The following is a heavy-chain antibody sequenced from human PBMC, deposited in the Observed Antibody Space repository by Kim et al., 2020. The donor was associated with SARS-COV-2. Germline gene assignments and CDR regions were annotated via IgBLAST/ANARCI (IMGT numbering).Heavy chain of an antibody. CDR3: AKALPSGSGSSGWYPYWYFDL. J-gene: IGHJ2*01. CDR1: GFTFDDYA. D-gene: IGHD6-19*01. Sequence: GGSLRLSCAASGFTFDDYAMHWVRQAPGKGLEWVSGISWNSGSIGYADSVKGRFTISRDNDKNSLYLQMNSLRAEDTALYYCAKALPSGSGSSGWYPYWYFDLWGRGTLVTVSS. CDR2: ISWNSGSI. V-gene: IGHV3-9*01.